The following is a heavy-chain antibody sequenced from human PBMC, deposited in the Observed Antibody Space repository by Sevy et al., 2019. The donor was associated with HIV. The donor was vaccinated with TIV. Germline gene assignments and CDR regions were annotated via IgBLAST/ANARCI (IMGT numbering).Heavy chain of an antibody. CDR1: GFTVSSNY. Sequence: GGSLRLSCAASGFTVSSNYMSWVRQAPGKGLEWVSIIYTGGTTYYADSVKGRFTISRDNSKNTLFLQMNSLGAEDTAVDYCAGTQSSGYQAPFDFWGQGTLVTVSS. CDR2: IYTGGTT. D-gene: IGHD3-22*01. J-gene: IGHJ4*02. CDR3: AGTQSSGYQAPFDF. V-gene: IGHV3-53*01.